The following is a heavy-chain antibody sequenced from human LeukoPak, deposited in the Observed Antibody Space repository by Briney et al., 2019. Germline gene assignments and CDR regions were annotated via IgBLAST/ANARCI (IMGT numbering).Heavy chain of an antibody. CDR2: INSDGSEG. J-gene: IGHJ3*01. V-gene: IGHV3-7*03. CDR3: ARSSYSSSSSV. D-gene: IGHD6-6*01. CDR1: GFTFSGFW. Sequence: GGSLRLSCAVSGFTFSGFWMSWSRQAPWKGREWVASINSDGSEGYYADVVKGRFTISRDNAKNSLYLQINSLRAEDTAVYYCARSSYSSSSSVWGQGTMVTVSS.